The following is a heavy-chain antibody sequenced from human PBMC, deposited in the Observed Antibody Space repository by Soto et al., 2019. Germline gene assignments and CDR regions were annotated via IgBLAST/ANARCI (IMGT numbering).Heavy chain of an antibody. Sequence: GASVKVSCKAAAGTFRSYAMSWVRQAPGQGLEWMGGIIPMFGTPNYAQNFKGRLTITADESTRTVYMELSSLRSEDTAVYYCARSEAHYYDSSGYLTIDYWGQGTLVTVSS. D-gene: IGHD3-22*01. CDR3: ARSEAHYYDSSGYLTIDY. CDR1: AGTFRSYA. V-gene: IGHV1-69*13. J-gene: IGHJ4*02. CDR2: IIPMFGTP.